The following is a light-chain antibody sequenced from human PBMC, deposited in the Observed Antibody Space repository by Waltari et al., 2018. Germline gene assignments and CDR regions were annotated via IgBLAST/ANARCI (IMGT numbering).Light chain of an antibody. J-gene: IGKJ4*01. CDR3: QQYDSYPLT. Sequence: DIQMTQYPSTLTASVGDRVTITCRASQRISSWLAWHQQKAGKAPKLLIYKASNLESGVPSRFSGSGSGTEFTLTISSLQPDDVATYFCQQYDSYPLTCGGGTKVQIK. CDR2: KAS. V-gene: IGKV1-5*03. CDR1: QRISSW.